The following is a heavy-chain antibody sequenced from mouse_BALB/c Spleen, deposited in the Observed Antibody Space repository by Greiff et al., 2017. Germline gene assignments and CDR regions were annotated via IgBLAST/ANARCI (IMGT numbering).Heavy chain of an antibody. CDR1: GYTFTDYN. D-gene: IGHD2-2*01. CDR2: INPNNGGT. CDR3: ARGGGYDGRAWFAY. J-gene: IGHJ3*01. Sequence: EVQLQQSGPELVKPGASVKIPCKASGYTFTDYNMDWVKQSHGKSLEWIGDINPNNGGTIYNQKFKGKATLTVDKSSSTAYMELRSLTSEDTAVYYCARGGGYDGRAWFAYWGQGTLVTVSA. V-gene: IGHV1-18*01.